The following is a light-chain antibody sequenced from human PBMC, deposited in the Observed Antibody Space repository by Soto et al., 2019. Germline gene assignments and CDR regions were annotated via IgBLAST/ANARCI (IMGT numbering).Light chain of an antibody. CDR2: GAS. V-gene: IGKV3-20*01. CDR1: QSVSSSY. Sequence: EIVLTQSPGTLSLSPGERATLSCRASQSVSSSYLAWYQQKPGQAPRLLIYGASSRATGIPDRFSGSGSGTDFTLTISRLEPEDFEVYYCQQYGSSPSSFGKGTRLEI. J-gene: IGKJ5*01. CDR3: QQYGSSPSS.